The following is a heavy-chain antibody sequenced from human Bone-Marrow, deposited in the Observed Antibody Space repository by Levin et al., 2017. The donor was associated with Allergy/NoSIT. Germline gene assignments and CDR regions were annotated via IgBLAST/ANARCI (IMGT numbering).Heavy chain of an antibody. V-gene: IGHV3-30*18. J-gene: IGHJ6*02. CDR1: GFTFSSYG. Sequence: GGSLRLSCAASGFTFSSYGMHWVRQAPGKGLEWVAVISYDGSNKYYADSVKGRFTISRDNSKNTLYLQMNSLRAEDTAVYYCAKDRGRRLTIFGVVTLYYYYGMDVWGQGTTVTVSS. CDR3: AKDRGRRLTIFGVVTLYYYYGMDV. CDR2: ISYDGSNK. D-gene: IGHD3-3*01.